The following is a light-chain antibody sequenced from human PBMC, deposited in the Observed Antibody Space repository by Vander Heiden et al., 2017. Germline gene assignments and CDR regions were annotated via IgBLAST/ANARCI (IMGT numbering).Light chain of an antibody. CDR3: QQYGSSPSLT. V-gene: IGKV3-20*01. J-gene: IGKJ4*01. Sequence: EIVLTQSPGTLSLSPGERATLSCRASQSVSSSHLAWYQQKPGQAPRLLIYCASSRATGIPDRFSGSGSGTDFTLTISRLDPEDFAVYYCQQYGSSPSLTFGGGTKVEIK. CDR1: QSVSSSH. CDR2: CAS.